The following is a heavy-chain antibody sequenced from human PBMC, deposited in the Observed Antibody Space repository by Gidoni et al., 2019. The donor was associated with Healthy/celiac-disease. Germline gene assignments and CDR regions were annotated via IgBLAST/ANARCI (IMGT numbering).Heavy chain of an antibody. V-gene: IGHV3-21*01. Sequence: EVQLVESGGGLVKPGGSLRLSGSASAFTFSSYRINWVRQAPGKGREWVSTISSSSSYIDYADSVKDRFKNSRDNDKNFMYLQMNSLRAEDTAVYYCARGHVLGSLVYYYYYGMDVWGQGTTVTVSS. CDR1: AFTFSSYR. D-gene: IGHD6-6*01. CDR2: ISSSSSYI. J-gene: IGHJ6*02. CDR3: ARGHVLGSLVYYYYYGMDV.